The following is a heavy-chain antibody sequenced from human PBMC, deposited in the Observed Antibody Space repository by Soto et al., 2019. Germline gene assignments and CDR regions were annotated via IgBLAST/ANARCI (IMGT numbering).Heavy chain of an antibody. CDR3: VRDGLDYYDTERLYFDN. D-gene: IGHD3-22*01. V-gene: IGHV3-21*01. J-gene: IGHJ4*01. CDR1: GFNFITYS. Sequence: EVQLVESGGGPVRPGGSLKLSCAASGFNFITYSLSWVRQAPGKGLEWVASISSSAVYIDYADSVKGRFTISRDNANNSLYLQMNSLRAEDTATYYCVRDGLDYYDTERLYFDNWGQEPWSPSPQ. CDR2: ISSSAVYI.